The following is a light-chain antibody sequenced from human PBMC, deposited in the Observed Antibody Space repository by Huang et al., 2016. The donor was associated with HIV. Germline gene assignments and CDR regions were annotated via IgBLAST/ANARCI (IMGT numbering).Light chain of an antibody. Sequence: DIQMTQSPSSQSASLGDRVTITCRANQAVGDSLAWYQRKPGKAPNLLLYRASTLESGVPYRFSGGGSGTNFTLTINNVQPEDVATYYCHQYYSSLWTFGQGTKLEIK. CDR1: QAVGDS. CDR2: RAS. V-gene: IGKV1-NL1*01. J-gene: IGKJ1*01. CDR3: HQYYSSLWT.